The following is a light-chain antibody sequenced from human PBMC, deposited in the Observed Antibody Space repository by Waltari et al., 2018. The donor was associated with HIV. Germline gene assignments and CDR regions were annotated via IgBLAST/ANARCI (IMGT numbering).Light chain of an antibody. CDR1: SSDVGDLNF. CDR3: TSYASITSWV. CDR2: DVS. J-gene: IGLJ3*02. Sequence: QSALTQPASVSGSPGQSITISCTGTSSDVGDLNFVSWYQQHPGKAPKLLIYDVSHRSSGISDRFSGSKSDNTAFLTISGLQAEDEADYYCTSYASITSWVFGGGTKVTVL. V-gene: IGLV2-14*03.